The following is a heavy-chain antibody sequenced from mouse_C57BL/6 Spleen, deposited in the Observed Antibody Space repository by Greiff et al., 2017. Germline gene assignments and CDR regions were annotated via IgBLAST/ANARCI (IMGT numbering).Heavy chain of an antibody. CDR1: GYTFTNYE. V-gene: IGHV1-15*01. Sequence: VQLQESGAELVRPGASVTLSCKASGYTFTNYEMHWVKQTPVHGLEWIGAIDPETGGTAYNQKFKGKAILTADKSSSTAYMELRSLTSEDSAVYYCTRWGFDYWGQGTTLTVSS. CDR3: TRWGFDY. CDR2: IDPETGGT. J-gene: IGHJ2*01.